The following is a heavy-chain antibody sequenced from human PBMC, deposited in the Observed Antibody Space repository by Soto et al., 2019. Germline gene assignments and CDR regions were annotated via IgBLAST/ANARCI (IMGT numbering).Heavy chain of an antibody. Sequence: LRLSCAASGFIFSTYAMNWVRQAPGKGLEWVSAISSSGDSTYYAESVRGRFTISRDNSINTLYLQMSRLRTKDTAIYYCAHPRGYGVFDAVDIWGQGTMVTVSS. V-gene: IGHV3-23*01. CDR2: ISSSGDST. J-gene: IGHJ3*02. CDR1: GFIFSTYA. CDR3: AHPRGYGVFDAVDI. D-gene: IGHD4-17*01.